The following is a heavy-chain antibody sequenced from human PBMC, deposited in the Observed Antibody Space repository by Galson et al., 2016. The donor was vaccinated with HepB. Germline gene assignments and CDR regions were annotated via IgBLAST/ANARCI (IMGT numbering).Heavy chain of an antibody. CDR1: GFTVSTNY. J-gene: IGHJ4*02. V-gene: IGHV3-53*01. CDR3: ARGPDYYDSRGYFADY. Sequence: SLRLSCAASGFTVSTNYMNWVRQPPGKGLEWVSLIYSGGSTYYAASVRGRFTFSRDNSKNTLYLQMNSLRAEDTAVYYCARGPDYYDSRGYFADYWGQGTRVTVSS. D-gene: IGHD3-22*01. CDR2: IYSGGST.